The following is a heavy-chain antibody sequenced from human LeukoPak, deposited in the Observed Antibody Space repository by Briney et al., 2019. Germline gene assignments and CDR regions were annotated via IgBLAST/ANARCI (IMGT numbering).Heavy chain of an antibody. CDR2: ISGSGVGT. Sequence: GGSLRLSCAASGFTFSSYTMNWVRQAPGKGLEWVSAISGSGVGTYYADSVKGRFTISRDNSKNTLFLQMSGLRPEDTATYYCARAIGTTGTLRYWGQGTLVIVSS. V-gene: IGHV3-23*01. D-gene: IGHD1-1*01. J-gene: IGHJ4*02. CDR3: ARAIGTTGTLRY. CDR1: GFTFSSYT.